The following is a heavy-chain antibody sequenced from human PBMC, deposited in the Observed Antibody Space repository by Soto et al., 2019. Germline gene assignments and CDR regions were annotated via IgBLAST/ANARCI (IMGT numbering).Heavy chain of an antibody. CDR3: ARVRGYSYGYYFDY. CDR2: ISSSSSYT. V-gene: IGHV3-11*06. CDR1: GFTFSDYY. D-gene: IGHD5-18*01. Sequence: PGGSLRLSCAASGFTFSDYYMSWIRQAPGKGLEWVSYISSSSSYTNYADSVKGRFTISRDNAKNSLYLQMNSLRAEDTAVYYCARVRGYSYGYYFDYWGQGTLVTVSS. J-gene: IGHJ4*02.